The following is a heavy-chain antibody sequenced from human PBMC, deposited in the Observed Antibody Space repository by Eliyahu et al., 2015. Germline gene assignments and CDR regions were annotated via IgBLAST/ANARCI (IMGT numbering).Heavy chain of an antibody. CDR1: GFTFSXYW. CDR2: ISSSSSYI. D-gene: IGHD5-18*01. CDR3: AREATAPAAFDI. V-gene: IGHV3-21*01. Sequence: EVQLVESGGGLVQPGGSLXLXCAASGFTFSXYWMSWVRQAPGKGLEWVSSISSSSSYIYYADSVKGRFTISRDNAKNSLYLQMNSLRAEDTAVYYCAREATAPAAFDIWGQGTMVTVSS. J-gene: IGHJ3*02.